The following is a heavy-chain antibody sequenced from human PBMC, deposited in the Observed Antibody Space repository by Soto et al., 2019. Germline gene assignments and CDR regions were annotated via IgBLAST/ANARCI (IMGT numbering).Heavy chain of an antibody. J-gene: IGHJ4*02. V-gene: IGHV2-26*01. CDR3: ARTRVYYDFWSGYYADY. D-gene: IGHD3-3*01. CDR1: GFSLSNVRMG. Sequence: GSGPTLVNPTETLTLTCTVSGFSLSNVRMGVSWIRQPPGKALEWLAHIFSNDEKSYSTSLKSRLTISKDTSKSQVVLTMTNMDPVDTATYYCARTRVYYDFWSGYYADYWGQGTLVTVSS. CDR2: IFSNDEK.